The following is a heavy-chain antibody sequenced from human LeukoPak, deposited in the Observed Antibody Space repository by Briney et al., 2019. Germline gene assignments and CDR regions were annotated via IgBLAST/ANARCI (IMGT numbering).Heavy chain of an antibody. Sequence: GGSLRLSCAASGFTFSSYSMNWVRQAPGKGLEWVSSISSSSSYIYYADSVKGRFTISRDNAKNSLYLQMNSLRAEDTAAYYCARVDIVVVPAARPEYWGQGTLVTVSS. V-gene: IGHV3-21*01. CDR2: ISSSSSYI. CDR1: GFTFSSYS. CDR3: ARVDIVVVPAARPEY. J-gene: IGHJ4*02. D-gene: IGHD2-2*01.